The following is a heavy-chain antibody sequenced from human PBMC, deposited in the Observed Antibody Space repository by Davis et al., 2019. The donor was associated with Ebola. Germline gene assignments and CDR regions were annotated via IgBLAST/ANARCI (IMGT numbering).Heavy chain of an antibody. CDR3: AKDRGYSSGWPNWYYGMDV. CDR2: IKQDGSEK. CDR1: GFTFSSYW. V-gene: IGHV3-7*03. Sequence: PGGSLRLSCAASGFTFSSYWMSWVRQAPGKGLEWVANIKQDGSEKYYVDSVKGRFTISRDNAKNSLYLQMNSLRAEDTAVYYCAKDRGYSSGWPNWYYGMDVWGQGTTVTVSS. D-gene: IGHD6-19*01. J-gene: IGHJ6*02.